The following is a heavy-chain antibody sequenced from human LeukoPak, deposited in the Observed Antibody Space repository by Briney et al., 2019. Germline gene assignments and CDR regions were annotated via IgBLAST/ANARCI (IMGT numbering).Heavy chain of an antibody. CDR3: AKEGYCSGGSCYMVDAFDI. V-gene: IGHV3-23*01. CDR1: GFTFSSYG. Sequence: PGGTLRLSCAASGFTFSSYGMSWVRQAPGKGLEWVSAISGSGGSTYYADSVKGRFTISRDNSKNTLYLQMNSLRAEDTAVYYCAKEGYCSGGSCYMVDAFDIWGQGTMVTVSS. D-gene: IGHD2-15*01. CDR2: ISGSGGST. J-gene: IGHJ3*02.